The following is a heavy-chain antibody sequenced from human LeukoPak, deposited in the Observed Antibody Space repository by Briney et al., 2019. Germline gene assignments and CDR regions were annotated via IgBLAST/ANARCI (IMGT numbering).Heavy chain of an antibody. D-gene: IGHD4-17*01. CDR3: AKGDYSNSYNY. CDR1: GGTFSSYA. CDR2: IIPIFGTA. Sequence: SVKVSCKASGGTFSSYAISWVRQAPGEGLEWMGRIIPIFGTANYAQKFQGRVTITTDESTSTAYMELSSLRSEDTAVYYCAKGDYSNSYNYWGQGTLVTVSS. J-gene: IGHJ4*02. V-gene: IGHV1-69*05.